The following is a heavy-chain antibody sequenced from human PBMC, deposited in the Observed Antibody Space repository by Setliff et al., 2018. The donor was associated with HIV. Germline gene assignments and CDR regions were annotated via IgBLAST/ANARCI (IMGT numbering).Heavy chain of an antibody. D-gene: IGHD6-13*01. CDR2: ISGSGGST. CDR1: GFTFNNYA. J-gene: IGHJ4*01. V-gene: IGHV3-23*01. CDR3: ARARSRQLVSTAPPYHFDY. Sequence: LRLSCAASGFTFNNYAMAWVRQAPGKGLEWVSGISGSGGSTYYADSVKGRFTISRDNSKNTLYLQMNSLRVDDTALYYCARARSRQLVSTAPPYHFDYWGRGTLVTVSS.